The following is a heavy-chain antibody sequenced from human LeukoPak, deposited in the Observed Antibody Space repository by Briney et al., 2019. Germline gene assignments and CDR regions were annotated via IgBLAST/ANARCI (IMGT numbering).Heavy chain of an antibody. CDR1: GFTFSSYS. V-gene: IGHV3-30*03. CDR3: ARGSGSYSGGYYFDY. Sequence: GGSLRLSCAASGFTFSSYSINWVRQAPGRGLEWVAVISYDGSNKYYADSVKGRFTISRDNSKDTLYLQMNSLRAEDTAVYYCARGSGSYSGGYYFDYWGQGTLVTVSS. D-gene: IGHD1-26*01. CDR2: ISYDGSNK. J-gene: IGHJ4*02.